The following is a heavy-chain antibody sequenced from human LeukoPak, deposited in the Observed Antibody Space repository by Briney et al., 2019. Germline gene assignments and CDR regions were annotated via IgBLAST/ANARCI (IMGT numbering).Heavy chain of an antibody. CDR3: AKRIAAAGSFFDY. J-gene: IGHJ4*02. V-gene: IGHV3-30-3*02. CDR1: GFTFSSYT. D-gene: IGHD6-13*01. CDR2: ISYDGGNK. Sequence: PGGSLRLSCAASGFTFSSYTMHWVRQAPGKGLEWVTVISYDGGNKFYADSVKGRFTISRDNSKNTLHLQMNSLRAEDTAVYYCAKRIAAAGSFFDYWGQGTLVTVSS.